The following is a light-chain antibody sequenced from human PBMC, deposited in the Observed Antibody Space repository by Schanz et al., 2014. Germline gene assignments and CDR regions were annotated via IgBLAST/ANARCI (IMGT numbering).Light chain of an antibody. V-gene: IGLV2-23*02. CDR1: SSDVGTYNY. J-gene: IGLJ3*02. CDR3: SSYAGSTTSWV. CDR2: DVS. Sequence: QSVLTQPASVSGSPGQSITISCTGTSSDVGTYNYVSWYQHHPGKAPKLMIYDVSDRPSGVSNRFSGSKSANTASLTISGLQAEDEADYYCSSYAGSTTSWVFGGGTKLTVL.